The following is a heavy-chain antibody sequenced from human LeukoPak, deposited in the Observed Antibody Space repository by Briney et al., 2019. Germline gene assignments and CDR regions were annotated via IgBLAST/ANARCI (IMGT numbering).Heavy chain of an antibody. CDR1: GGSFSGYY. CDR2: INHSGST. Sequence: SETLSLTCAVYGGSFSGYYWSWIRQPPGKGLEWIGEINHSGSTNYNPSLKSRVTISVDTSKNQFSLKLSSVTAADTAVYYCARDLSAAGNALDIWGQGTMVTVSS. D-gene: IGHD6-13*01. CDR3: ARDLSAAGNALDI. V-gene: IGHV4-34*01. J-gene: IGHJ3*02.